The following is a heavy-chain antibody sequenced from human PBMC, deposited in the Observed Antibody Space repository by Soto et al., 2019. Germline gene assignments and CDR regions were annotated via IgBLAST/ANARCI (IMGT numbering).Heavy chain of an antibody. CDR3: AKKLGYSNSRGYYPGAFDY. CDR2: LSSSGGKT. V-gene: IGHV3-23*01. Sequence: EVQLLESGGDLVQPGGSLRLSCAASGFPFGTYPMAWVRQAPGRGLEWVSALSSSGGKTYYADSVKGRFTISRDNSKNTLYLQINSLRAEDTAVYYCAKKLGYSNSRGYYPGAFDYWGQGTPVTVSS. J-gene: IGHJ4*02. CDR1: GFPFGTYP. D-gene: IGHD3-22*01.